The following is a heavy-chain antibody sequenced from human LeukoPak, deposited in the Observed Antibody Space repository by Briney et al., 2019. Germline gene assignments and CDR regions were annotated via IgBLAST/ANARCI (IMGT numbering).Heavy chain of an antibody. V-gene: IGHV3-7*01. J-gene: IGHJ4*02. D-gene: IGHD6-13*01. Sequence: GGSLRLSCAASGFTFSSYWMSWVRQAPGKGLEWVANIKQDGSERYYVDSVKGRFTIYRDNAKNSLYLQMNSLRAGDTAVYYCARGGAAAGTTEFDYWGQGTLVTVSS. CDR2: IKQDGSER. CDR1: GFTFSSYW. CDR3: ARGGAAAGTTEFDY.